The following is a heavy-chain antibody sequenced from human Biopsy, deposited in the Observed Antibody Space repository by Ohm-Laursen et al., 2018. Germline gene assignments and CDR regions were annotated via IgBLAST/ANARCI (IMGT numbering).Heavy chain of an antibody. D-gene: IGHD3-9*01. Sequence: TLSLTCSVSGASVKTSGYFWAWIRQRPGKGLVWIGYISYYVRTHYNPSLTSRLAISFDTSNNRISLQLRSVSVADTAVYYCVREPKTGTAEAWYFDLWGRGSPVTVPS. CDR2: ISYYVRT. J-gene: IGHJ2*01. CDR3: VREPKTGTAEAWYFDL. V-gene: IGHV4-31*03. CDR1: GASVKTSGYF.